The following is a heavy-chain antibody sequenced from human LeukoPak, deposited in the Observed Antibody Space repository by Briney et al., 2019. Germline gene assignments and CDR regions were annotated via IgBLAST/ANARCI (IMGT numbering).Heavy chain of an antibody. Sequence: AGGGSRYYADSVKGRFNISRDNSKSTLYLQMDSLRDEDKAVYYCPKEKWAYNWKYDSSASGIMYWGQGTQVSVS. J-gene: IGHJ4*02. CDR2: AGGGSR. V-gene: IGHV3-23*01. CDR3: PKEKWAYNWKYDSSASGIMY. D-gene: IGHD3-22*01.